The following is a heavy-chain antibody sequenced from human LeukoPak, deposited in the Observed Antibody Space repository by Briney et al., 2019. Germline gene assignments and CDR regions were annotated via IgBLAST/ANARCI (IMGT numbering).Heavy chain of an antibody. J-gene: IGHJ4*02. CDR1: GGSFSGYY. V-gene: IGHV4-34*01. CDR2: INHSGST. CDR3: ARVHRGITIFGVVTTGYYFDY. D-gene: IGHD3-3*01. Sequence: SETLSLTCAVYGGSFSGYYWSWIRQPPGKGLEWIGEINHSGSTNYNPSLKSRVTISVDTSKNQFSLKLSSVTAADTAVYYCARVHRGITIFGVVTTGYYFDYRGQGTLVTVSS.